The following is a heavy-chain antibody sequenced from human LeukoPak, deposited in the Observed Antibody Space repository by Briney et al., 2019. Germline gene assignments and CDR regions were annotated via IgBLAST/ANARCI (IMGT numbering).Heavy chain of an antibody. CDR1: GFTFSSYW. J-gene: IGHJ5*02. Sequence: PGGSLRLSCVASGFTFSSYWMTWVRQAPGKVLEWVANIKTDGSLTYYVDSVKGRFTISRDNAKNSLYLQMNSLRAEDTAVYYCARGGFGSGWYGPNSFDPWGQGTLVTVSS. CDR3: ARGGFGSGWYGPNSFDP. V-gene: IGHV3-7*04. D-gene: IGHD6-19*01. CDR2: IKTDGSLT.